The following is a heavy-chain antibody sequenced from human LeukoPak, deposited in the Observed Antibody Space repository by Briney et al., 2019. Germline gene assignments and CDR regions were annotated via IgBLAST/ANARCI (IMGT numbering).Heavy chain of an antibody. CDR1: GYTFTGYY. J-gene: IGHJ4*02. CDR2: INPNSGGT. V-gene: IGHV1-2*02. Sequence: ASVKVSCKASGYTFTGYYMHWVRQAPGQGLEWMGWINPNSGGTNYAQKFQGRVTMTRDTSISTAYMELSRLRSDDTAVYYCARGARITIVRGPPVYWGQGTLVTVSS. D-gene: IGHD3-10*01. CDR3: ARGARITIVRGPPVY.